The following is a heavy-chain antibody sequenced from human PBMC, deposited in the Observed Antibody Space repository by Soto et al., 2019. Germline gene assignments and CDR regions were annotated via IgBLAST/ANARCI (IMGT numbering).Heavy chain of an antibody. Sequence: ASVKVSCKASGYTFTGYYMHWVRQAPGQGLEWMGWINPNSGGTNYAQKFQGWVTMTRDTSISTAYMELSRLRSDDTAVYYCARGVMVRGVIGRLFDYWGQGTLVTVSS. CDR1: GYTFTGYY. V-gene: IGHV1-2*04. CDR3: ARGVMVRGVIGRLFDY. D-gene: IGHD3-10*01. CDR2: INPNSGGT. J-gene: IGHJ4*02.